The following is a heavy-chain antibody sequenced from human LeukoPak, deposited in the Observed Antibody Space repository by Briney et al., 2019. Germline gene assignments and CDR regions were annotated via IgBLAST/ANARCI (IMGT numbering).Heavy chain of an antibody. Sequence: GGSQRLSCVASGFTFSSYIMNWVRQAPGKGLEWVASISRNSTYIHYADSVKGRFTISRDNARNSLFLQMNSLRAEDTAIYYCASDEGNYFDYWGQGTLVTVSS. CDR3: ASDEGNYFDY. CDR1: GFTFSSYI. J-gene: IGHJ4*02. V-gene: IGHV3-21*01. CDR2: ISRNSTYI.